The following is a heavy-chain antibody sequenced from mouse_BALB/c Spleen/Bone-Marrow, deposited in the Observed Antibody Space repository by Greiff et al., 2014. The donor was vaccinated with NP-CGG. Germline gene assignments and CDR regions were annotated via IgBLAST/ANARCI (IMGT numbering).Heavy chain of an antibody. D-gene: IGHD1-1*01. J-gene: IGHJ4*01. V-gene: IGHV3-8*02. CDR2: ISYSGST. CDR1: GDSITSGY. Sequence: EVKLMESGPRLVKPSQTLSLTCSVPGDSITSGYWNWIRKFPGNKLEYMGYISYSGSTYYNPSLKSRISIIRDTSKNQYYLQLNSVTTEDTATYYCASLLRIYYAMDYWGQGTSVTVSS. CDR3: ASLLRIYYAMDY.